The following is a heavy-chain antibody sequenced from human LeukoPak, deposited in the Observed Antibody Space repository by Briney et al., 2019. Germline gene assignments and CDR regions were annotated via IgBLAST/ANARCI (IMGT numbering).Heavy chain of an antibody. CDR1: GFTLSSYA. V-gene: IGHV3-23*01. D-gene: IGHD5-24*01. CDR2: ISDTGNT. J-gene: IGHJ4*02. Sequence: GGSLRLSCAASGFTLSSYAMSWVRQAPGKGLEWVSAISDTGNTYHADSVKGRFTISRDNAKNSLYLQMNSLRAEDTAVYYCARVGLATIRFLNYFDYWGQGTLVTVSS. CDR3: ARVGLATIRFLNYFDY.